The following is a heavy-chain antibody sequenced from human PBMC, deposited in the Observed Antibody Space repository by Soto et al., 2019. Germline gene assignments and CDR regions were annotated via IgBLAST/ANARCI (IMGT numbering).Heavy chain of an antibody. CDR3: AREESGNHSCGGSGLYGMDV. CDR2: IRSFGSTT. J-gene: IGHJ6*02. V-gene: IGHV3-11*01. CDR1: GLTFSTYG. Sequence: RLSCAAPGLTFSTYGMSWVRQAPGKGPEWVSGIRSFGSTTYYADPVKGRFTISRDNAKNSLYLQMNSLKAEDTAVHYCAREESGNHSCGGSGLYGMDVWGRGTTVTVSS. D-gene: IGHD2-15*01.